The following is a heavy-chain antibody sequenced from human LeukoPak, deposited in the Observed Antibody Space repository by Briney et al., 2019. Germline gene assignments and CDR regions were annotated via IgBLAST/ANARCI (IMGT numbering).Heavy chain of an antibody. CDR2: IKQDGSEK. D-gene: IGHD5-12*01. CDR1: GFTFSSYW. CDR3: ARERPIVADVDLDY. J-gene: IGHJ4*02. Sequence: PGGSLRLSCAASGFTFSSYWMSWVRQAPGKGLEWVANIKQDGSEKYYVDSVKGRFTISRDNAKNSLYLQMNSLRAEGTAVYYCARERPIVADVDLDYWGQGTLVTVSS. V-gene: IGHV3-7*03.